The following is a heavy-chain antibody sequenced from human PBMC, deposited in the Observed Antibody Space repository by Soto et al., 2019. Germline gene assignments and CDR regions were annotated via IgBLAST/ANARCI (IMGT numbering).Heavy chain of an antibody. J-gene: IGHJ6*02. CDR3: AVVLAYYYYGMDG. D-gene: IGHD2-15*01. Sequence: SVKVSCKASGGTFSSYAISWVRQAPGQGLEWMGGIIPIFGTANYAQKFQGRVTITADESTSTAYMELSSLRSEDTAVYYCAVVLAYYYYGMDGWGQGTTVTVSS. CDR1: GGTFSSYA. V-gene: IGHV1-69*13. CDR2: IIPIFGTA.